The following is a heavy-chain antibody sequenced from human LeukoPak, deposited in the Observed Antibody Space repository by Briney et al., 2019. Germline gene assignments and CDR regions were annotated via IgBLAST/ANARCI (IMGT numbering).Heavy chain of an antibody. CDR3: TTSTLYSGSYPGDY. CDR2: ISSSSSYI. V-gene: IGHV3-21*03. CDR1: GFTFSSYS. D-gene: IGHD1-26*01. Sequence: GGSLRLSCAASGFTFSSYSMNWVRQAPGKGLEWVSSISSSSSYIYYADSVKGRFTISRDNAKNSLYLQMNSLKTEDTAVYYCTTSTLYSGSYPGDYWGQGTLVTVSS. J-gene: IGHJ4*02.